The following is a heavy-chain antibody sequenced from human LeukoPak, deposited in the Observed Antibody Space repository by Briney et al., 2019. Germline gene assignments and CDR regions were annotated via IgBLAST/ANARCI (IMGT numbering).Heavy chain of an antibody. Sequence: PGGSLRLSCAASGFTFSQYAIHWVRQAPGKGLEWVAVISYDGNHKYYADSVKGRFTISRDNSKNTLYLQMNSLRAEDTAVYYCARATIVVVINFDYWGQGTLVTVSS. CDR2: ISYDGNHK. V-gene: IGHV3-30-3*01. CDR1: GFTFSQYA. CDR3: ARATIVVVINFDY. D-gene: IGHD3-22*01. J-gene: IGHJ4*02.